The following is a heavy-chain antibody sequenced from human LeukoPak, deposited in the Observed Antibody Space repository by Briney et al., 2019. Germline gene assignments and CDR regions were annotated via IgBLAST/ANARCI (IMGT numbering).Heavy chain of an antibody. CDR1: GFTFSSYW. CDR2: IKQDGSEK. J-gene: IGHJ5*01. V-gene: IGHV3-7*03. Sequence: GRSLRLSCAASGFTFSSYWMSWVRQAPGKGLEWVANIKQDGSEKYYVDSVKGRFTISRDNAKNSLYLQMNSLKVEDTAIYYCARDNWIDCWGQGTLVTVSS. CDR3: ARDNWIDC.